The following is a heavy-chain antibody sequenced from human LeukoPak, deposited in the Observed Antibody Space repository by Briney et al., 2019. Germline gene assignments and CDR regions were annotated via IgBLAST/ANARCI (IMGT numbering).Heavy chain of an antibody. CDR1: GGSVSTYY. CDR3: AVYGARGAFDI. J-gene: IGHJ3*02. D-gene: IGHD1-14*01. Sequence: SETLSLTCTVSGGSVSTYYWSWIRQPPGKGLEWIGYIYYTGSTNYNPSLKSRVTISGDTSKSQLSLKLSSVTAADTAVYYCAVYGARGAFDIWGQGTMVTVSS. CDR2: IYYTGST. V-gene: IGHV4-59*02.